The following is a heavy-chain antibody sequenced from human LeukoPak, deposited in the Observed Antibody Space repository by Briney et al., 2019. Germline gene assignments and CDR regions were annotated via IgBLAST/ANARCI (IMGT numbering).Heavy chain of an antibody. CDR3: ARFLLYNWTDGPFDY. Sequence: AETRSLTCTVSGGSISSSNYYWGWIRQPPGKGLEWIGNIFYSGSTYYNPSLKSRVTISVDTSKNQFSLKLSSVTAADTAVYYCARFLLYNWTDGPFDYWGQGTLVTVSS. V-gene: IGHV4-39*01. CDR1: GGSISSSNYY. CDR2: IFYSGST. D-gene: IGHD1-20*01. J-gene: IGHJ4*02.